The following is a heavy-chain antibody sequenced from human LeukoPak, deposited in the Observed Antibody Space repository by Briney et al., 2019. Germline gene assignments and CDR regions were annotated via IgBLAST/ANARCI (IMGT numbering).Heavy chain of an antibody. Sequence: ASVKVSCKASGYTFTGYYMHWVRQAPGQGLEWMGWINPNSGGTKYAQKFQGRVTMTRDTSISTAYMELSRLRSDDTAVYYCATQRGSYLWGTDFDYWGQGTLVTVSS. CDR3: ATQRGSYLWGTDFDY. CDR2: INPNSGGT. J-gene: IGHJ4*02. CDR1: GYTFTGYY. D-gene: IGHD3-16*01. V-gene: IGHV1-2*02.